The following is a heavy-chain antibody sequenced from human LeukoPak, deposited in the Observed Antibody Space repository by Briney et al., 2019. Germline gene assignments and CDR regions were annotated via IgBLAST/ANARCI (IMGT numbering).Heavy chain of an antibody. CDR3: AKDLITMVRDWFDP. CDR1: GFTFSSYA. D-gene: IGHD3-10*01. CDR2: ISYDGSNK. V-gene: IGHV3-30-3*01. Sequence: SGRSLRLSCAASGFTFSSYAMHWVRQAPGKGLEWVAVISYDGSNKYYADSVKGRFTISRDNSKNTLYLQMNSLRAEDTAVYYCAKDLITMVRDWFDPWGQGTLVTVSS. J-gene: IGHJ5*02.